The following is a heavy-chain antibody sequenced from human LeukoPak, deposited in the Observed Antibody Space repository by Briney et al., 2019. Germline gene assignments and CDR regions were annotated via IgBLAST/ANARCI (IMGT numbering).Heavy chain of an antibody. CDR3: ARQHNYGSGRVDI. CDR2: IIPIFGIA. Sequence: SVKVSCKASVGTFSSYAISWVRQAAGQGLEWMGGIIPIFGIANYAQKFQGRVTITADESTSTAYMELSSLRSEDTAVYYCARQHNYGSGRVDIWGQGTMVTVSS. D-gene: IGHD3-10*01. V-gene: IGHV1-69*13. J-gene: IGHJ3*02. CDR1: VGTFSSYA.